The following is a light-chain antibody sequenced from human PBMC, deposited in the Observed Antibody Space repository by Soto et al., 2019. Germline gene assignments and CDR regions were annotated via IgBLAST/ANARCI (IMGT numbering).Light chain of an antibody. V-gene: IGKV1-39*01. CDR3: QQCYSPYT. Sequence: DIQMTQSPSSLSASVGDRVTITCRASQSISSYLNWYQQKPGKAPKLLIYAASSLQSGVPSRFSGSGAGTAFNLTISSLQPEDFATYYCQQCYSPYTFGQGTKLEIK. CDR1: QSISSY. CDR2: AAS. J-gene: IGKJ2*01.